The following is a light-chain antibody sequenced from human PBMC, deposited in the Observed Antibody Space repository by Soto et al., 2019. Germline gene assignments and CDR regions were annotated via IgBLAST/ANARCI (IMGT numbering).Light chain of an antibody. CDR3: QQYGSSPWT. CDR2: GAS. J-gene: IGKJ1*01. V-gene: IGKV3-20*01. Sequence: EIVLTQSPGPLSLSPGERATLSCRARQSVSSSYLAWYQQKPGQAPRLLIYGASSRATGIPDRFSGSGSGTDFTLTISRLEPEDFAVYYCQQYGSSPWTFGQGTKVDI. CDR1: QSVSSSY.